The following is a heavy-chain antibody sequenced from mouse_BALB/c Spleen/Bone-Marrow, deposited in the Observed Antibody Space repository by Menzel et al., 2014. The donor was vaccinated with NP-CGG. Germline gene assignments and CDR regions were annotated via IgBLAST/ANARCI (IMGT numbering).Heavy chain of an antibody. V-gene: IGHV1-74*01. J-gene: IGHJ1*01. CDR3: ARSGSNFGRFFDV. D-gene: IGHD2-5*01. CDR2: IDPYDGEA. CDR1: GYTFTSYW. Sequence: QVQLQQSGAELVRPGASVNLSCKASGYTFTSYWMHWVMQRPEQGLEWIGRIDPYDGEAHYNQKFKDKAILTVDKSSSTAYMQLIGLTSEDSAVYYCARSGSNFGRFFDVWGAGTTVTVSS.